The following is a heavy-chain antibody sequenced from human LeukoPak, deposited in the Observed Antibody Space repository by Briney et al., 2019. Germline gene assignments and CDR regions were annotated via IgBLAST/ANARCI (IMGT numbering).Heavy chain of an antibody. D-gene: IGHD4-17*01. Sequence: SETLSLTCTVSGGSISSSSSYWGWIRQPPGKGLEWIGSIYYSGSTYYNPSLKSRVTISVDTSRNQFSLKLSSVTAADTAVYYCARTNGDYGPVDYWGQRTLVTVSS. CDR1: GGSISSSSSY. CDR3: ARTNGDYGPVDY. J-gene: IGHJ4*02. V-gene: IGHV4-39*01. CDR2: IYYSGST.